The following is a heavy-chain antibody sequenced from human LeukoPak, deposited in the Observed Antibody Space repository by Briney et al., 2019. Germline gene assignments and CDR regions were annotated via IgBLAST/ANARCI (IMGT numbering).Heavy chain of an antibody. J-gene: IGHJ4*02. CDR3: ASWPGGWYGEDS. Sequence: GGSLILSCAASGVTVSNKFMSWVRQAPGKGLEWVSVIYGGGSTYYADSVKGRFTISRDTSKNTLYLQMNSLRAEDTAVYYCASWPGGWYGEDSWGQGTLLTVSS. D-gene: IGHD6-19*01. CDR1: GVTVSNKF. V-gene: IGHV3-53*01. CDR2: IYGGGST.